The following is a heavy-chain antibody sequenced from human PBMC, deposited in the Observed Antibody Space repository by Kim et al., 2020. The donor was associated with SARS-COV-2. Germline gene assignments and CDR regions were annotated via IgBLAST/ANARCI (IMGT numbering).Heavy chain of an antibody. V-gene: IGHV1-3*01. CDR3: ARVYSGSYYPTFDY. D-gene: IGHD1-26*01. Sequence: YSREFHGRVTITRDAPASTAYMELSSLRSEDTAVYYCARVYSGSYYPTFDYWGQGTLVTVSS. J-gene: IGHJ4*02.